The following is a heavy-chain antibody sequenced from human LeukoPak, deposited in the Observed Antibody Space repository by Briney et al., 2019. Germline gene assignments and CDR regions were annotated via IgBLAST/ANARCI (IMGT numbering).Heavy chain of an antibody. Sequence: GGSLRLSCAASGFTFSSYWMSWVRQAPGKGLEWVANTNQNGGEKYYVDSVKGRFTISRDNGKNSLYLQMNSLRAEDTAVYYCARYRHLGYWGQGTLVTVSS. CDR3: ARYRHLGY. V-gene: IGHV3-7*01. J-gene: IGHJ4*02. CDR2: TNQNGGEK. CDR1: GFTFSSYW.